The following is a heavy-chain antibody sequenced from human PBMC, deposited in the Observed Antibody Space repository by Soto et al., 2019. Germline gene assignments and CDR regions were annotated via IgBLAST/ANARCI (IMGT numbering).Heavy chain of an antibody. CDR1: GYTFTDYD. D-gene: IGHD6-25*01. Sequence: QVQLVQSGAEVKKPGASVRVTCKTSGYTFTDYDVSWVRQASGQGLEWMGWMSPNSGKTGYVEKFQGRVTMTANTSLSTAYMELHSLSSEDTAIYFCARVRIGAAFWGQGTLVTVSS. CDR2: MSPNSGKT. V-gene: IGHV1-8*01. J-gene: IGHJ4*02. CDR3: ARVRIGAAF.